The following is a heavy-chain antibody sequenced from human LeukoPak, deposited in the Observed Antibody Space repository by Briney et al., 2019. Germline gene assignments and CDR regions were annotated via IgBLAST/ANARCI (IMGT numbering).Heavy chain of an antibody. J-gene: IGHJ4*02. CDR1: GYTFTNFY. V-gene: IGHV1-46*01. D-gene: IGHD3-10*01. CDR3: ARGPNQYGSGSFDS. CDR2: SNPSGSNT. Sequence: GASVKVSCEASGYTFTNFYMQWVRQAPGQGLEWMGISNPSGSNTSYAQKFQGRVTMTRDTSTSTVYMELSSLRSEGTAVYYCARGPNQYGSGSFDSWGQGTLVTVSS.